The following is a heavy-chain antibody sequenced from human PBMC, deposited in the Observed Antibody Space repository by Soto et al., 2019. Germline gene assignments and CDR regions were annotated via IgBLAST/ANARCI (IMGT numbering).Heavy chain of an antibody. D-gene: IGHD5-12*01. CDR3: ARERYSGYESYFDY. J-gene: IGHJ4*02. V-gene: IGHV1-18*01. CDR2: ISAYNGNT. CDR1: GYTFTSYG. Sequence: ASVKVSCKASGYTFTSYGIIWVRQAPGQGLEWMGWISAYNGNTNYAQKLQGRVTMTTDTSTSTAYMELRSLRSDDTAVYYCARERYSGYESYFDYWGQGTLVTVSS.